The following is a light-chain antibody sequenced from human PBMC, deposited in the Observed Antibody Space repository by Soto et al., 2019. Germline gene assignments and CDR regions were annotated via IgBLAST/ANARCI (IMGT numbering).Light chain of an antibody. CDR2: EDT. V-gene: IGLV2-23*01. CDR3: CSYAGSTISVV. CDR1: SSDIGSYDR. J-gene: IGLJ2*01. Sequence: QSALTQPASVSGSPGQSIIISCTGTSSDIGSYDRVSWYQWHPGKAPKLMIYEDTRRPSGISNRFSGSKSGNTASLTISGLQAEDEADYYCCSYAGSTISVVFGGGTKLTVL.